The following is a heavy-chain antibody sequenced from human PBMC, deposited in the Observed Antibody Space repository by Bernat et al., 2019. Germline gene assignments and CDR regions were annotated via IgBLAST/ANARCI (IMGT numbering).Heavy chain of an antibody. J-gene: IGHJ4*02. V-gene: IGHV3-64D*06. CDR3: VKGGSLDY. D-gene: IGHD3-3*01. CDR1: GFTFSSYA. CDR2: ISSNGGST. Sequence: EVQLVESGGGLVQPGGSLRLSCSASGFTFSSYAMHWFRRAPGKGLEYVSAISSNGGSTYYGDEGKDRFTISRDNCKNTLYLQMSSLRVENTGGEYWVKGGSLDYWGQETLFTASS.